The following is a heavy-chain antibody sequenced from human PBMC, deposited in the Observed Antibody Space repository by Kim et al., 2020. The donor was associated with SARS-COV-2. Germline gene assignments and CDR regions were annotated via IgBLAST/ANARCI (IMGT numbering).Heavy chain of an antibody. V-gene: IGHV1-8*01. CDR1: GYTFTSYD. Sequence: ASVKVSCKASGYTFTSYDINWVRQATGQGLEWMGWMNPNSGNTGYAQKFQGRVTMTRNTSISTAYMELSSLRSEDTAVYYCARGILGYCSSTSCYDYYGMDVWGQGTTVTVSS. J-gene: IGHJ6*02. D-gene: IGHD2-2*01. CDR2: MNPNSGNT. CDR3: ARGILGYCSSTSCYDYYGMDV.